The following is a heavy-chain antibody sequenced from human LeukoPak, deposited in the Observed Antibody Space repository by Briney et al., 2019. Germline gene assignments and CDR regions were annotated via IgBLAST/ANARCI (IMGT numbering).Heavy chain of an antibody. Sequence: ASETLSLTCTVSGGSISSSSYYWGWIRQPPGKGLEWIGSIYYSGSTYYNPSLKSRVTISVDTSKNQFSLKLSSVTAADTAVYYCAREASAWGGNFDYWGQGTLVTVSS. CDR3: AREASAWGGNFDY. CDR2: IYYSGST. CDR1: GGSISSSSYY. D-gene: IGHD3-16*01. V-gene: IGHV4-39*07. J-gene: IGHJ4*02.